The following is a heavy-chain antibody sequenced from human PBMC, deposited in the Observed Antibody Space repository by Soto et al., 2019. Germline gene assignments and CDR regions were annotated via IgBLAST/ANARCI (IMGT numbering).Heavy chain of an antibody. V-gene: IGHV4-59*01. Sequence: SETLSLTCTVSGGSISSYYWSWIRQPPGKGLEWIGYIYYSGSTNYNPSLKSRVTISVDTSKNQFSLKLSSVTAADAYLYYCARGGEGIAIDAFDIWGQGTMVTVSS. CDR2: IYYSGST. CDR3: ARGGEGIAIDAFDI. D-gene: IGHD6-13*01. CDR1: GGSISSYY. J-gene: IGHJ3*02.